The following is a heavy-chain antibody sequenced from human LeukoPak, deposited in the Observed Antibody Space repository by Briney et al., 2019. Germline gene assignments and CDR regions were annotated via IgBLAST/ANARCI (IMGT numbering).Heavy chain of an antibody. D-gene: IGHD4-11*01. Sequence: PGGSLRLSGAASGFTFSSYWMSWVRQAPGKGLEWVANIKQDGSEKYYVDSVKGRFTISRDNAKNSLYLQMNSLRAEDTAVYYCARDTHDYSNYNDAFDIWGQGTMVTVSS. J-gene: IGHJ3*02. CDR1: GFTFSSYW. CDR3: ARDTHDYSNYNDAFDI. V-gene: IGHV3-7*01. CDR2: IKQDGSEK.